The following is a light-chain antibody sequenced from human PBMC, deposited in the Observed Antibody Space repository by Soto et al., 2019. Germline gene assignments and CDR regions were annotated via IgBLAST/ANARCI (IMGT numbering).Light chain of an antibody. V-gene: IGKV3-20*01. Sequence: EIVLTQSPGTLSLSPGERATLSCRASQSVRNNYLAWYQQKPGQAPRLLINVASSRATDIPDRFSGSASRTDFTITINRLEPEDFAVYYCQQYGSSLPRTIGQGTKVETK. CDR3: QQYGSSLPRT. CDR2: VAS. J-gene: IGKJ1*01. CDR1: QSVRNNY.